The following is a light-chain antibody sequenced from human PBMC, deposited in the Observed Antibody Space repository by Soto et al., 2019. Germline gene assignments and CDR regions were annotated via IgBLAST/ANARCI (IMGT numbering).Light chain of an antibody. Sequence: QTVVTQVPSFSVSPGRTVTLTFCLRSGSVSTSHYPSWYQQTPGQAPRSLIYSTNTRSSGVPDRFSGSILGNKAALTITGAQADDESVYYCVLFMGSATNWVFGGGTKLTVL. CDR1: SGSVSTSHY. J-gene: IGLJ3*02. CDR3: VLFMGSATNWV. CDR2: STN. V-gene: IGLV8-61*01.